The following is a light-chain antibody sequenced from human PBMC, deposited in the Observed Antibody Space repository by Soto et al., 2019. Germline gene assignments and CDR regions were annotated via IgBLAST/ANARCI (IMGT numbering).Light chain of an antibody. V-gene: IGLV2-8*01. CDR1: NSDIGIYDF. CDR3: SAYAGTNDLGV. CDR2: EVS. J-gene: IGLJ3*02. Sequence: QSALTQPPSASGSPGQSVTISCTGTNSDIGIYDFVSWYQQHPGKAPKLLIYEVSKRPSGVPDRFSGSKSGNTASLTVSDLQTEDAAAYFCSAYAGTNDLGVFGGGTKLTVL.